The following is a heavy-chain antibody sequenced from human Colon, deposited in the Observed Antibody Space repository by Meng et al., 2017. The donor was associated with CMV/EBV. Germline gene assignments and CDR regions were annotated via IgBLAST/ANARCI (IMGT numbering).Heavy chain of an antibody. J-gene: IGHJ6*02. CDR2: ISYAGQSE. V-gene: IGHV3-30*18. CDR1: GFMFEAYG. Sequence: GGSLRLSCATSGFMFEAYGMHWVRQAPGKGLEWVAVISYAGQSEFYADSVKGRFTISRDNSKSTLYLQMNSLRVDDTAVYYCAKGQGLQQTSYFYYGMDVWGHGTTVTVSS. D-gene: IGHD3-9*01. CDR3: AKGQGLQQTSYFYYGMDV.